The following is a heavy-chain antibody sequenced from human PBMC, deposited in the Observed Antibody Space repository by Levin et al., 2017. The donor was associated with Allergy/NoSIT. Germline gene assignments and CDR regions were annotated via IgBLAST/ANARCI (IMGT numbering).Heavy chain of an antibody. CDR1: GFTFSSYL. CDR2: INSDGSST. J-gene: IGHJ3*02. CDR3: ARDRKGSDAFDI. Sequence: GGSLRLSCAASGFTFSSYLMLWVRQAPGKGLVWVSRINSDGSSTTYADSVKGRFTTSRDNAKNTLYLQMNSLRAEDTAVYYCARDRKGSDAFDIWGQGTMVTVSS. V-gene: IGHV3-74*01. D-gene: IGHD1-14*01.